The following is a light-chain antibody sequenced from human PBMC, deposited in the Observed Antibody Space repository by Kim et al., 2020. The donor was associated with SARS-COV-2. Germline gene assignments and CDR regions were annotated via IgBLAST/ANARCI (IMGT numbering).Light chain of an antibody. Sequence: QSALTQPASVSGSPGQSITISCTGTSSDVGGYNYVSWYQQHPGKAPKLMIYDVSNRPSGVSNRFSGSKSGNTASLTISGLQAEDEADYYCTSYTSSSTYVLGIGTKVTVL. J-gene: IGLJ1*01. V-gene: IGLV2-14*03. CDR2: DVS. CDR3: TSYTSSSTYV. CDR1: SSDVGGYNY.